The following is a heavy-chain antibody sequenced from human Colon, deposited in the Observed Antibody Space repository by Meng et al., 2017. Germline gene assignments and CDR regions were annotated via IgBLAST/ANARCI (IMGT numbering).Heavy chain of an antibody. CDR3: VSLYSYGDF. D-gene: IGHD3-16*01. V-gene: IGHV1-3*01. J-gene: IGHJ4*02. CDR2: INAANGDT. Sequence: QVQVVQSGAEVKKPGASVKVSCKASGYTFTNYLLHWVRQAPGQRPEWMGRINAANGDTKYSQKFQGRVTITRDTSATTAYMELSSLKSEDTAVYYCVSLYSYGDFWGQGTLVTVSS. CDR1: GYTFTNYL.